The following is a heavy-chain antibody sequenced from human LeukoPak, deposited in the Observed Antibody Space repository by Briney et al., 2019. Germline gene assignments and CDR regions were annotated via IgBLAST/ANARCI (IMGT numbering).Heavy chain of an antibody. CDR2: IYYSGST. CDR3: ARFTPQGYGWGGYNRFDP. D-gene: IGHD3-16*01. CDR1: GGSISNYY. Sequence: SETLSLTCTVSGGSISNYYWSWIRQPPGKGLEWIGYIYYSGSTNYNPSLKSRVTISVDTSKNQFSLNLTSVTAADTAVYYCARFTPQGYGWGGYNRFDPWGQGTLVTVSS. V-gene: IGHV4-59*01. J-gene: IGHJ5*02.